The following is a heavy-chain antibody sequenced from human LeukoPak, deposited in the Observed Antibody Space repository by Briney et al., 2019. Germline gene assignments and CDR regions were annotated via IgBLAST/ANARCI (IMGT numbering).Heavy chain of an antibody. J-gene: IGHJ3*02. Sequence: GGSLRLSCAASGFTFSSYAMSWVRQAPGKGLEWVSAISGSGGSTYYADSVKGRFTISRDNSKNTLYLQMNSLRAEDTAVYYCARDVDPIIHSGWYGAFDIWGQGTMVTVSS. CDR1: GFTFSSYA. D-gene: IGHD6-19*01. CDR3: ARDVDPIIHSGWYGAFDI. CDR2: ISGSGGST. V-gene: IGHV3-23*01.